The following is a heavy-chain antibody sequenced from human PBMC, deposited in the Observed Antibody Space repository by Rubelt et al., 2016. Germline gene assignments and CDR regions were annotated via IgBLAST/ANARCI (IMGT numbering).Heavy chain of an antibody. CDR2: IGSIEDT. D-gene: IGHD3-3*01. Sequence: VQLVESGGGLVKPGGSLRLSCAASGFSFSTYDMHWGRQVTGKGLEWVDAIGSIEDTYYVDSVKGRFTIYRTNAKNAEVLQMDSLRAADTAVYYCARGNTIFGGGRPFDYWGQGTLVTVSS. CDR3: ARGNTIFGGGRPFDY. J-gene: IGHJ4*02. V-gene: IGHV3-13*04. CDR1: GFSFSTYD.